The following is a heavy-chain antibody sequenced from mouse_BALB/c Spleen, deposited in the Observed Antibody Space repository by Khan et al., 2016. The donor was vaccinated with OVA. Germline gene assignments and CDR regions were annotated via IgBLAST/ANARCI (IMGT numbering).Heavy chain of an antibody. V-gene: IGHV1-7*01. D-gene: IGHD1-1*01. CDR3: ARRGLRWDFDY. Sequence: QVQLKESGAELAKPGASVKMSCKASGYTFINYWILWVKQRPGQGLEWIGYINPSTGYTEYNQNFKDKATLTADKSSSTAYMQLSSLTSGDSAVYYGARRGLRWDFDYWGQGTTLTVSS. CDR1: GYTFINYW. CDR2: INPSTGYT. J-gene: IGHJ2*01.